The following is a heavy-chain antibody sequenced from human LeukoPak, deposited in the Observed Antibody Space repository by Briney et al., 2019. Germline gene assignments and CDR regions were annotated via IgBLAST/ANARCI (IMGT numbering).Heavy chain of an antibody. CDR1: GYTFTGYY. V-gene: IGHV1-18*04. J-gene: IGHJ4*02. Sequence: GASVKVSCKASGYTFTGYYMHWVRQAPGQGLEWMGWISAYNGNTNYAQKLQGRVTMTTDTSTSTAYMELSSLRSEDTAVYYCATANCSSTSCRYYFDYWGQGTLVTVSS. D-gene: IGHD2-2*01. CDR3: ATANCSSTSCRYYFDY. CDR2: ISAYNGNT.